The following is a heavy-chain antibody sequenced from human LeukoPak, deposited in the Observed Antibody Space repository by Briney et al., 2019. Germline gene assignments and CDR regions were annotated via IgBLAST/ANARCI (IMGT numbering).Heavy chain of an antibody. J-gene: IGHJ4*02. CDR1: GGSIFSYY. CDR3: ARLQLRHCSRTSCANEFDY. D-gene: IGHD2-2*01. CDR2: IYYSGSI. Sequence: SETLSLTCTVSGGSIFSYYWSWIRQPPGKGLEGIGYIYYSGSINYNPSLKSRVIISVDKSKNQFSLKLTSVTAADTAVYYCARLQLRHCSRTSCANEFDYWGQGTLVTVSS. V-gene: IGHV4-59*01.